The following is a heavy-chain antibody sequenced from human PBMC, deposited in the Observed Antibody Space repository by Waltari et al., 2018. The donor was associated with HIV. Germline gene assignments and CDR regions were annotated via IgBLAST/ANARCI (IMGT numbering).Heavy chain of an antibody. CDR2: INVGNLQT. Sequence: QIQLVQAGAEVKKPGASGKGACKTSGVNFNNNVIHWVRQAPGQGLEWMGSINVGNLQTRYSQMFQGRVRFTRDTSETTIFMEVSSLKVEDTAIYFCATGTDWLVNVLEYWGQGTLVTVSS. CDR1: GVNFNNNV. CDR3: ATGTDWLVNVLEY. V-gene: IGHV1-3*01. J-gene: IGHJ4*02. D-gene: IGHD6-19*01.